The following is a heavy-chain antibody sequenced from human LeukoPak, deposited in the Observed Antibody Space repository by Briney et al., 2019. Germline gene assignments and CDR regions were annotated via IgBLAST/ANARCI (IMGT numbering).Heavy chain of an antibody. CDR1: GFTFNSYA. D-gene: IGHD5-24*01. J-gene: IGHJ6*02. Sequence: PGGSLRLSCAASGFTFNSYAMSWVRQAPGKGLEWVSAISGSGGSTYYADSVKGRFTISRDNSKNTLYLQMNSLRAEDTAVYYCAKDRVPVKRWLQFELSGGMDVWGQGTTVTVSS. CDR2: ISGSGGST. V-gene: IGHV3-23*01. CDR3: AKDRVPVKRWLQFELSGGMDV.